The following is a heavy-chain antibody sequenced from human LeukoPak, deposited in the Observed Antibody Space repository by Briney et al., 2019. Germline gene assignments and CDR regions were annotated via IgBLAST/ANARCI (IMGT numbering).Heavy chain of an antibody. Sequence: LETLSLTCTVSDASISSSYFYWSWIRQPPGKGLEWIGNVFHSGSTHYSPSLKSRVPISVDTSRKQFSLRLSAATAADTAVYYCARQRGGSWVNDYWGQGTLVTVSS. CDR3: ARQRGGSWVNDY. V-gene: IGHV4-39*01. D-gene: IGHD1-26*01. CDR1: DASISSSYFY. CDR2: VFHSGST. J-gene: IGHJ4*02.